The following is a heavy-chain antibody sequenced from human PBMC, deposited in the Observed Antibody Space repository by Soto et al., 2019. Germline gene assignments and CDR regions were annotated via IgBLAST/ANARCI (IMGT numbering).Heavy chain of an antibody. CDR2: ISGGVVAT. J-gene: IGHJ4*02. V-gene: IGHV3-23*01. CDR1: GFTFSSYA. CDR3: AKGRESSGSYRPFDY. D-gene: IGHD3-22*01. Sequence: EVQVLESGGGLEQPGGSLRLSCAASGFTFSSYAMSWVRQAPGKGLEWVSAISGGVVATNYADSVKGRFTISRDNSKNTLYLQMNCLSAEDTAVYYCAKGRESSGSYRPFDYWGQGTLVTVSS.